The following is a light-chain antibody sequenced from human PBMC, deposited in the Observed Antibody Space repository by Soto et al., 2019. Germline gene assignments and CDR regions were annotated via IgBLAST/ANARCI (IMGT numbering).Light chain of an antibody. CDR1: QRVSSN. CDR3: QQYNNWPPMYT. CDR2: GAS. Sequence: EIVMSQSPATMSVSPGERATLSCRASQRVSSNLAWYQQNPGQAPRLLIYGASTRATGISASFSCSGSGTEFTLTISILQSEDFVVYYCQQYNNWPPMYTFGQGTKLDI. V-gene: IGKV3-15*01. J-gene: IGKJ2*01.